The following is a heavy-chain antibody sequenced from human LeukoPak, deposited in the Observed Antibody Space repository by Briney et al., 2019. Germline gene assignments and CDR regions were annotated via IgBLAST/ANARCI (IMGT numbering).Heavy chain of an antibody. J-gene: IGHJ4*02. CDR1: GFTFSSYG. Sequence: GGSLRLSCAASGFTFSSYGMHWVRQAPGKGLEWVAFIRYDGSNKYYADSVKGRFTISRDNGKNSLHLQMNSLRADDTAVYYCACSRLTFSSSWLWWGQGALVTVSS. CDR2: IRYDGSNK. D-gene: IGHD6-13*01. CDR3: ACSRLTFSSSWLW. V-gene: IGHV3-30*02.